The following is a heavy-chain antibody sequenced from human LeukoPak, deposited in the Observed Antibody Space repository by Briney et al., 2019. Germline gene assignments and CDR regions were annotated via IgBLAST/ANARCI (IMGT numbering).Heavy chain of an antibody. CDR3: ARGPRGSYYFYFDY. J-gene: IGHJ4*02. CDR2: IIPILGIA. D-gene: IGHD1-26*01. V-gene: IGHV1-69*04. CDR1: GGTFSSYA. Sequence: ASVKVSCKASGGTFSSYAISWVRQAPGQGLEWMGRIIPILGIANYAQKFQGRVTITADKSTSTAYMELSSLRSEDTAVYYCARGPRGSYYFYFDYWGQGTLVTVSS.